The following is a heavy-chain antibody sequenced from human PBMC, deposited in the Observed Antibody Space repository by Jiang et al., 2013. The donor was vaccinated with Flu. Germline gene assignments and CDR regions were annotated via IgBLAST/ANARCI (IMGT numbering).Heavy chain of an antibody. CDR3: ARQDIVVVPAAMGAFDI. V-gene: IGHV5-51*01. J-gene: IGHJ3*02. CDR1: GYSFTSYW. D-gene: IGHD2-2*01. Sequence: KKPGESLKISCKGSGYSFTSYWIGWVRQMPGKGLEWMGIIYPGDSDTRYSPSFQGQVTISADKSISTAYLQWSSLKASDTAMYYCARQDIVVVPAAMGAFDIWGQGTMVTVSS. CDR2: IYPGDSDT.